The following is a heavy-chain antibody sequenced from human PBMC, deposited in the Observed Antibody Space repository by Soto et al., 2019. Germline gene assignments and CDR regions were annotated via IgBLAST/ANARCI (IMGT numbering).Heavy chain of an antibody. J-gene: IGHJ4*02. CDR2: ISSNGSNT. D-gene: IGHD2-2*01. V-gene: IGHV3-21*01. CDR1: GFTFSSYS. Sequence: PGGSLRLSCAASGFTFSSYSMNWVRQAPGKGLEWVSSISSNGSNTDYADSVKGRFTISRDNAKNTLYLQMDSLRADDTAVYYCAKTPISYCSSTSCYRYFDYWGRGTLVTVSS. CDR3: AKTPISYCSSTSCYRYFDY.